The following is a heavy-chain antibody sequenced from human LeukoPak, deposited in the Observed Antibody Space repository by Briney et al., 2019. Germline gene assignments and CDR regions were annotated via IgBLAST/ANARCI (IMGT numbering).Heavy chain of an antibody. Sequence: ASVKVSCKASGYTFTSYDINWVRQATGQGLEWRGMMNPKGGNTGYAQKFQGRVSMTRNTSISTVYMELSSLRSEDTAVYYCARGRASWDAFAIWGRGTMVTVSS. V-gene: IGHV1-8*01. CDR3: ARGRASWDAFAI. CDR1: GYTFTSYD. CDR2: MNPKGGNT. J-gene: IGHJ3*02.